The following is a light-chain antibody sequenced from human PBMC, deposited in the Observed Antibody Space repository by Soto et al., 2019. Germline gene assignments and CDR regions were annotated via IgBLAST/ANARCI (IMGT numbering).Light chain of an antibody. CDR1: QSVSSY. CDR3: KQRSNWPPKYT. J-gene: IGKJ2*01. CDR2: DAS. Sequence: EIVLTQSPATLSLSPGERATLSCRASQSVSSYLAWYQQNPGQAPRLLIYDASNRATGITARFSGSGSGTDFTLTISSLEPEDFAVYYCKQRSNWPPKYTFGQGTNLEIK. V-gene: IGKV3-11*01.